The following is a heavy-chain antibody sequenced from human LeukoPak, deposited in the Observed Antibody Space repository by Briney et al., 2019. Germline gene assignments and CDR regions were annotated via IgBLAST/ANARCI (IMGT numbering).Heavy chain of an antibody. Sequence: PSETLSLTCTVSGVSISSSSYYWGWIRQPPGKGLEWIGTIYYSGSTYYNPSLKSRVTISVDTSKTQFSLKLNSVTAADTAVYYCARRYYYDSSGYYYHFDFWGQGTLVTVSS. V-gene: IGHV4-39*01. CDR1: GVSISSSSYY. CDR2: IYYSGST. J-gene: IGHJ4*02. CDR3: ARRYYYDSSGYYYHFDF. D-gene: IGHD3-22*01.